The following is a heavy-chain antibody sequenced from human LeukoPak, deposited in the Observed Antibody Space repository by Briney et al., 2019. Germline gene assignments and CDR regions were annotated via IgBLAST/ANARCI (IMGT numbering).Heavy chain of an antibody. CDR2: LYSGGST. CDR1: GFSVSSNY. V-gene: IGHV3-66*01. J-gene: IGHJ4*02. Sequence: GGSLRLSCAASGFSVSSNYMSWVRQAPGEGLEWVSILYSGGSTYYADSVKGRFTISRDNSKNTLYLQMNSLRAEDTAVYYCARGPYGSGSYYKYLGQGTLVTVSS. CDR3: ARGPYGSGSYYKY. D-gene: IGHD3-10*01.